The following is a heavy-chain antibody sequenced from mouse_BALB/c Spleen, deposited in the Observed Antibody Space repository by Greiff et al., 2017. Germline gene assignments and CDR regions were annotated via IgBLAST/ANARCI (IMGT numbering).Heavy chain of an antibody. Sequence: EVQLVESGPSLVKPSQTLSLTCSVTGDSITSGYWNWIRKFPGNKLEYMGYISYSGSTYYNPSLKSRISITRDTSKNQYYLQLNSVTTEDTATYYCARALYGYPYYFDYWGQGTTLTVSS. V-gene: IGHV3-8*02. CDR1: GDSITSGY. D-gene: IGHD2-2*01. CDR3: ARALYGYPYYFDY. J-gene: IGHJ2*01. CDR2: ISYSGST.